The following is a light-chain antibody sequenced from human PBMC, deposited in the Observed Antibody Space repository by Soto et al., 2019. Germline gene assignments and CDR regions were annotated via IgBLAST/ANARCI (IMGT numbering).Light chain of an antibody. Sequence: DIVMTQSPDSVAVSLGERTTINCKSSQSVLLSSDNKNYLAWYQHKSGQPPKLLIYWASTRESGVPDRFSGSGSGTDFTLAISSLQAEDVAVYYCQQYYSSPETFGQGTKLEIK. CDR2: WAS. CDR3: QQYYSSPET. V-gene: IGKV4-1*01. J-gene: IGKJ2*01. CDR1: QSVLLSSDNKNY.